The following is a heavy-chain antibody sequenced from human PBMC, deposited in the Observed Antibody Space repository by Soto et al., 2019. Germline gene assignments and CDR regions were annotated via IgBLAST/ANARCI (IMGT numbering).Heavy chain of an antibody. CDR1: GGSISSYY. D-gene: IGHD5-12*01. J-gene: IGHJ5*02. V-gene: IGHV4-59*01. CDR3: ARGSIVATILFEP. CDR2: SYYSGST. Sequence: SETLSLTCTVSGGSISSYYWNCIRQPPGKGLEWIGYSYYSGSTKYNPSLESRVTISVDTSKNQISLKLSAVTAADTAVYYCARGSIVATILFEPWGQETMVTVSS.